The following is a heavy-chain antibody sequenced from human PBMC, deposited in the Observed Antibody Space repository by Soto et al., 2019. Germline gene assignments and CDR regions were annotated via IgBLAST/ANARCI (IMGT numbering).Heavy chain of an antibody. V-gene: IGHV4-61*08. CDR3: ARDYDSGLFDY. J-gene: IGHJ4*02. Sequence: SETLSLTCTVSGGSMRSDDYCWSWIRQPPGKGLEWIGYIYYSGSTNYNPSLKSRVTISVDTSKNQFSLKLSSVTAADTAVYYCARDYDSGLFDYWGQGTLVPVSS. CDR2: IYYSGST. CDR1: GGSMRSDDYC. D-gene: IGHD6-19*01.